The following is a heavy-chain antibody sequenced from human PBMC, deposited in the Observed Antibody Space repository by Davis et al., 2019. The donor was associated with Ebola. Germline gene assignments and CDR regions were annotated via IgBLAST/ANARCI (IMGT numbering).Heavy chain of an antibody. J-gene: IGHJ4*02. D-gene: IGHD3-22*01. V-gene: IGHV3-74*01. Sequence: GESLKISCAASGFTFSSYWMHWVRQAPGKGLVWVSRINSDGSSTSYADSVKGRFTISRDNAKNTLYLQMNSLRAEDTAVYYCARDLGVTMILEQGGFDYWGQGTLVTVSS. CDR2: INSDGSST. CDR1: GFTFSSYW. CDR3: ARDLGVTMILEQGGFDY.